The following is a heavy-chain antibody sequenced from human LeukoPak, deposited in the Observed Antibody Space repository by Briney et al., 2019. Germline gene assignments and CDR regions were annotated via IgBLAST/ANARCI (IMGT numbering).Heavy chain of an antibody. V-gene: IGHV3-33*01. CDR2: IWYDGSYQ. Sequence: PGGSLRLSCAASGFTFSSYGMHWVRQAPGKGLEWVAVIWYDGSYQYYADSVKGRFTISRDNAKNSLYLQMNSLRAEDTAVYYCASAPISYYYYGMDVWGQGTTVTVSS. CDR1: GFTFSSYG. CDR3: ASAPISYYYYGMDV. J-gene: IGHJ6*02.